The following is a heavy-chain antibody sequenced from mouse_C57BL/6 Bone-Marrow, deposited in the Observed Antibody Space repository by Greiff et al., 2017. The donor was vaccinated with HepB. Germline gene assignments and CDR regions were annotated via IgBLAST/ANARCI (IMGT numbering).Heavy chain of an antibody. CDR1: GFNIKDDY. V-gene: IGHV14-4*01. CDR2: IDPETGDT. CDR3: TTYYGSSSYFDY. J-gene: IGHJ2*01. Sequence: VQLQQSGAELVRPGASVKLSCTASGFNIKDDYMHWVKQRPEQGLEWIGWIDPETGDTEYASKFQGKATITADTSSNTAYLQLSSLTSEDTAVYDCTTYYGSSSYFDYWGQGTTLTVSS. D-gene: IGHD1-1*01.